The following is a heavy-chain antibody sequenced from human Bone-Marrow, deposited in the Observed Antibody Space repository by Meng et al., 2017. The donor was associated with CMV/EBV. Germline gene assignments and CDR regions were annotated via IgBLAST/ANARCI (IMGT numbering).Heavy chain of an antibody. D-gene: IGHD3-22*01. CDR3: ARGFRYYDSSGYGY. Sequence: ASVKVSCKASGYTFTGYYMHWVRQAPGQGLEWMGWINPNSGGTNYAQKFQGRVTMTRNTSISTAYMELSSLRSEDTAVYYCARGFRYYDSSGYGYWGQGTLVTGSS. V-gene: IGHV1-2*02. J-gene: IGHJ4*02. CDR1: GYTFTGYY. CDR2: INPNSGGT.